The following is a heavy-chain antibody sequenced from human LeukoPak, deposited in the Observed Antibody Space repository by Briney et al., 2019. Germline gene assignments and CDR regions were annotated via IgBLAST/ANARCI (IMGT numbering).Heavy chain of an antibody. V-gene: IGHV4-39*01. D-gene: IGHD3-3*01. J-gene: IGHJ3*02. CDR2: IYYSGST. Sequence: PSETLSLTCTVSGGSISSSSYYWGWMRQPPGKGLEWIWSIYYSGSTYYTPSLKSRVTISVDTSKNQFSLKLSSVTAADTAVYYCAGYYDFWSGYYSDACDIWGQGTMVTVS. CDR3: AGYYDFWSGYYSDACDI. CDR1: GGSISSSSYY.